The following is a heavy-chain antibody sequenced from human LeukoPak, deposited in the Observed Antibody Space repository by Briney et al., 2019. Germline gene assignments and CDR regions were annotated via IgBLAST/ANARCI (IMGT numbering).Heavy chain of an antibody. CDR1: GFTFSHYG. Sequence: GGSLRLSCAASGFTFSHYGMNWVRQAPGKGLEWGSSISSNSSYIYYADSVKGRFTISRDNAKNSLYLQMNSLRGDDTAVYYCARGSVAGRQRAPPKEWFDPWGQGTLVTVSS. CDR3: ARGSVAGRQRAPPKEWFDP. D-gene: IGHD6-6*01. J-gene: IGHJ5*02. CDR2: ISSNSSYI. V-gene: IGHV3-21*01.